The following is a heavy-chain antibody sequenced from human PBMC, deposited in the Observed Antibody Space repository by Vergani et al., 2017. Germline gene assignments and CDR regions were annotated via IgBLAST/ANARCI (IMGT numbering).Heavy chain of an antibody. J-gene: IGHJ4*02. V-gene: IGHV3-30*02. Sequence: QVQLVESAGGVVQPGGSLRLSCAASGFTFSNFGMHWIRPAPGKGLEWLAYIGKDGINTRYRDAVKGRFTVSRDNSKDILYLQKTSLRSKDTALYYCAKYLRDSTDGLPDSWGPGTLVIVSS. CDR1: GFTFSNFG. D-gene: IGHD2-21*02. CDR2: IGKDGINT. CDR3: AKYLRDSTDGLPDS.